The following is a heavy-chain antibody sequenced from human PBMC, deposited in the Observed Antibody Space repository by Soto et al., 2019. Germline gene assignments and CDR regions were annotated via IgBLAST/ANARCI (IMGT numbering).Heavy chain of an antibody. Sequence: QVQLVQSGAEVKKPGASVKVSCKASGYTFTSYYMHWVRQAPGQGLEWMGIINPSGGSTSYAQKFQGRGSMTRGTSTSTVYMELSSLRSEDTAVYYCASAPVVGSTVGYWGQGTLVTVSS. CDR3: ASAPVVGSTVGY. CDR2: INPSGGST. V-gene: IGHV1-46*01. D-gene: IGHD1-26*01. J-gene: IGHJ4*02. CDR1: GYTFTSYY.